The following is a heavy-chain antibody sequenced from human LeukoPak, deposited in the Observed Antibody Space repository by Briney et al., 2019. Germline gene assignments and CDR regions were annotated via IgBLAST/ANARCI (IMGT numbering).Heavy chain of an antibody. CDR2: IYYSGST. V-gene: IGHV4-39*01. D-gene: IGHD6-13*01. Sequence: SEALSLTCTVSGASISSSSYYWGWIRQPPGKGLEWIGSIYYSGSTYYNPSLKSRVTISVDTSKNQFSLKLSSVTAADTAVYYCARVEFGYSSLLDYWGQGTLVTVSS. CDR3: ARVEFGYSSLLDY. J-gene: IGHJ4*02. CDR1: GASISSSSYY.